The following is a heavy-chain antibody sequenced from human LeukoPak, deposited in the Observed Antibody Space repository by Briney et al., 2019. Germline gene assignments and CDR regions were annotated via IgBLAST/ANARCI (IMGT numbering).Heavy chain of an antibody. D-gene: IGHD3-22*01. Sequence: GGSLRLSCAASGFTFSSYWMTWVRQAPGKGLECVANIKEDGSEEYYVDSVKGRFSISRDNAKNSLHLQMNSLRAEDTAVYYCARDWLAGNPYHTFDLWGKGTMVTVSS. CDR3: ARDWLAGNPYHTFDL. CDR2: IKEDGSEE. CDR1: GFTFSSYW. J-gene: IGHJ3*01. V-gene: IGHV3-7*01.